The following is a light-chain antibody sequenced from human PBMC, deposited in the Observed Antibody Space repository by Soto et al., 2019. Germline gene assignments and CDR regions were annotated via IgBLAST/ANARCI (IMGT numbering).Light chain of an antibody. CDR3: QAWDSSQVV. CDR2: KDR. V-gene: IGLV3-1*01. J-gene: IGLJ2*01. Sequence: SYELTQPPSVSVSPGQTASITCSGVNLGEKFVCWYQQKPGLSPVLVLYKDRKRPSGIPERISGSNSGNTATLTISGTRAMDEADYYCQAWDSSQVVFGGGTKVTVL. CDR1: NLGEKF.